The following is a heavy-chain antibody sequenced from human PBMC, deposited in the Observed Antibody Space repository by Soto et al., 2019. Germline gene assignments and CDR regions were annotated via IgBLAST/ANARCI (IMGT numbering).Heavy chain of an antibody. CDR2: INRDGSST. J-gene: IGHJ6*02. CDR1: GFTFSGYW. Sequence: HPGGSLRLSCEAAGFTFSGYWMHWVRQGPGKGLLWVSRINRDGSSTKYADSVKGRLTISSDNAKNTLYLQMNRLRAEDTAIYYCVRDQYGYSDVPNYYFGMDVWGQGTTVTVSS. V-gene: IGHV3-74*03. CDR3: VRDQYGYSDVPNYYFGMDV. D-gene: IGHD4-4*01.